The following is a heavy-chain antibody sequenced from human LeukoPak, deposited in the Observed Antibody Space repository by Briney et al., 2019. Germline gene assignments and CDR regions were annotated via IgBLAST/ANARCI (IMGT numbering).Heavy chain of an antibody. CDR3: AKEGTPQVSTWYDL. V-gene: IGHV3-30*18. D-gene: IGHD3-10*01. J-gene: IGHJ5*02. CDR2: ISYEGGTQ. CDR1: GFTFNTYA. Sequence: GGSLRLSCAASGFTFNTYAMTWVRQAPGKGLEWVAVISYEGGTQHYADSVKGRFIISRDNPRNTLYLQMNILRTEDTAVYYCAKEGTPQVSTWYDLWGQGTQVIVSS.